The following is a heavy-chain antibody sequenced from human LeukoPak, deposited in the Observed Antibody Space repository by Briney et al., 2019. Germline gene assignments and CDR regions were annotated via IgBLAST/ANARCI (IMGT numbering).Heavy chain of an antibody. CDR1: GFTFSSYG. J-gene: IGHJ4*02. V-gene: IGHV3-30*18. CDR2: ISYDGSNK. CDR3: AKDGADLVVVVAAYTFDY. Sequence: GGSLRLSCAASGFTFSSYGMHWVRQAPGKGLEWVAVISYDGSNKYYADSVKGRFTISRDNSKNTLYLQMNSLRAEDTAVYYCAKDGADLVVVVAAYTFDYWGQGTLVTVSS. D-gene: IGHD2-15*01.